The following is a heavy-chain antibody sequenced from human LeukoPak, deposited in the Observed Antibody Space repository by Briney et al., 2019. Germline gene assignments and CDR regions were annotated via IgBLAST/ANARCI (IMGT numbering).Heavy chain of an antibody. Sequence: PGGSLRLSCAASGFTINNNYMTWVRQAPGKGLEWVSVSYSGGSSYYADSVKGRFTMSRDSSKNTVNLQMNILTVEGTAVYYCARILGTTDAFDIWGQGTMVTVSS. V-gene: IGHV3-53*01. CDR1: GFTINNNY. CDR3: ARILGTTDAFDI. CDR2: SYSGGSS. D-gene: IGHD2/OR15-2a*01. J-gene: IGHJ3*02.